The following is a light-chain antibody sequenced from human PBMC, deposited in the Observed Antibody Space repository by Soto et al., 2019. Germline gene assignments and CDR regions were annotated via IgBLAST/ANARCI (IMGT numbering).Light chain of an antibody. V-gene: IGKV3D-15*01. CDR3: QQYNRWRT. Sequence: EIVMTQSPGTPSVSPGERATLSCRASQSVSINLAWYQQKPGQAPRLLIYDASTRATGIPARFSGSGTGTEFTLTISSLQSEDFAVYYCQQYNRWRTFGQGTKVDIK. J-gene: IGKJ1*01. CDR2: DAS. CDR1: QSVSIN.